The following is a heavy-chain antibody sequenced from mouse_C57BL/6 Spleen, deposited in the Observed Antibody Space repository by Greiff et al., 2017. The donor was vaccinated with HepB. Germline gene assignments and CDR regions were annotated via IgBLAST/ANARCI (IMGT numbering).Heavy chain of an antibody. CDR3: ARCDGPYAMDY. J-gene: IGHJ4*01. CDR1: GYTFTSYW. CDR2: IYPSDSET. D-gene: IGHD2-3*01. Sequence: QVQLQQSGAELVRPGSSVKLSCKASGYTFTSYWMDWVKQRPGQGLEWIGNIYPSDSETHYNQKFKDKATLTVDKSSSTAYMQLSSLTSEDSAVYYCARCDGPYAMDYWGQGTSVTVSS. V-gene: IGHV1-61*01.